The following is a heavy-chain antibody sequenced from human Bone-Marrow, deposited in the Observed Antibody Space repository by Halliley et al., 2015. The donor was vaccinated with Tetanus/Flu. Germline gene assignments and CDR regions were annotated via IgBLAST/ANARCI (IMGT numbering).Heavy chain of an antibody. D-gene: IGHD3-16*02. CDR3: AREEYGFLWGIYPHC. CDR1: GGFDSTYY. Sequence: TLSLTCTVSGGFDSTYYWSWIRQPPGKGLEWIGYINYSGSTNYNPSLKSRVTISEDTSKNQFSLKLSSVTAADTAVYYCAREEYGFLWGIYPHCWGQRTLLTVSS. V-gene: IGHV4-59*02. CDR2: INYSGST. J-gene: IGHJ4*02.